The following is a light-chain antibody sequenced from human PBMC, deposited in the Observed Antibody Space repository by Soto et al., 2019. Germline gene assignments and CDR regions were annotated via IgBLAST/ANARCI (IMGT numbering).Light chain of an antibody. J-gene: IGKJ2*01. Sequence: EIVMTQSPVTLSVSPGERATLSCGASQSISTELAWYQQKPGQPPRLLIYSASTRATGVPARFTGSGSGSEFTLTISGLQSEDFAVYYCQQGHNWPLTFGQGTRLEI. CDR2: SAS. CDR3: QQGHNWPLT. V-gene: IGKV3-15*01. CDR1: QSISTE.